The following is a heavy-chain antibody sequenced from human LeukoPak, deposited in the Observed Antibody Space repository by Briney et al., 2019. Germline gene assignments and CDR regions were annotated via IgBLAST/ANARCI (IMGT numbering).Heavy chain of an antibody. Sequence: GGSLRLSCAAYGFSFSTYGMHWVRQAPGKGLESVAVIWYDGSHQYYADCVKGRFTISRDMSNNTLYLQMNNLRVDDTALYYCARDLGLRYGSGTYRFDPGGQGTQVIVSS. CDR1: GFSFSTYG. D-gene: IGHD3-10*01. CDR2: IWYDGSHQ. J-gene: IGHJ5*02. V-gene: IGHV3-33*08. CDR3: ARDLGLRYGSGTYRFDP.